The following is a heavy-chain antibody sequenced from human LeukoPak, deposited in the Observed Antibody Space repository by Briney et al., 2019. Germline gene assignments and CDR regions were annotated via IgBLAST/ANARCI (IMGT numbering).Heavy chain of an antibody. CDR2: ISSGSSFI. V-gene: IGHV3-21*01. CDR3: ARESSGYFY. Sequence: GGSLRLSCAASGFTFSTYSMNWVRQAPGKGLEWVSSISSGSSFIYYADSVEGRFTISRDNAKNSLFLQMNSLRAEDTAVYYCARESSGYFYWGQGTLVTVSS. J-gene: IGHJ4*02. D-gene: IGHD3-22*01. CDR1: GFTFSTYS.